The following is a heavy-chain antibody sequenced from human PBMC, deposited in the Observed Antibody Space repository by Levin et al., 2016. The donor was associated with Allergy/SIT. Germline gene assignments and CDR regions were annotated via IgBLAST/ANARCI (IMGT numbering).Heavy chain of an antibody. D-gene: IGHD2-8*01. V-gene: IGHV1-18*01. J-gene: IGHJ5*02. CDR2: ISGYNGNT. CDR3: ARGQYCTNGVCYTGDWFDP. Sequence: WVRQAPGQGLEWMGWISGYNGNTNYIQKFQGRVTMTTDTSTSTAYMELRSLRSDDTAVYYCARGQYCTNGVCYTGDWFDPWGQGTLVTSPQ.